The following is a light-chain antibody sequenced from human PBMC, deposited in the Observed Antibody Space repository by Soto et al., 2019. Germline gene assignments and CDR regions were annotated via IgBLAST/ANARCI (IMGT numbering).Light chain of an antibody. Sequence: EIVLTQSPGTLSLSPGERATLCCSASQSVSSSYLAWYQQKPGQAPRLLIYGASSRATGIPDRFSGSGSGTDFTLTISRLEPEDFAVYYCQHYVSPPITFGQGTRLEI. CDR2: GAS. V-gene: IGKV3-20*01. CDR3: QHYVSPPIT. J-gene: IGKJ5*01. CDR1: QSVSSSY.